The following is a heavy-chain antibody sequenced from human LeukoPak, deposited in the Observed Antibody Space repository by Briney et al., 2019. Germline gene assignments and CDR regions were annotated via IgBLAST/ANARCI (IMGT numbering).Heavy chain of an antibody. CDR2: ISWNSGSI. CDR3: AATPYYYGSGSYSLPMGYAFDI. J-gene: IGHJ3*02. Sequence: GGSLRLSCAASGFTFISYGMTWVRQSPGQGLEWVSGISWNSGSIGYADSVKGRFTISRDNAKNSLYLQMNSLRAEDTALYYCAATPYYYGSGSYSLPMGYAFDIWGQGAMVTVSS. D-gene: IGHD3-10*01. V-gene: IGHV3-9*01. CDR1: GFTFISYG.